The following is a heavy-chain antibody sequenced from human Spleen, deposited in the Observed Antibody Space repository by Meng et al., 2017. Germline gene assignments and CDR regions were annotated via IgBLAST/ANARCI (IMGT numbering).Heavy chain of an antibody. D-gene: IGHD4-17*01. J-gene: IGHJ4*02. CDR3: ARGRMTTEFISGY. Sequence: GESLKISCAASGFTFSSYAMHWVRQAPGKGLEWVAVISYDGSNKYYADSVKGRFTISRDNSKNTLYLQMNSLRAEDTAVYYCARGRMTTEFISGYWGQGTRVTVSS. CDR1: GFTFSSYA. CDR2: ISYDGSNK. V-gene: IGHV3-30*04.